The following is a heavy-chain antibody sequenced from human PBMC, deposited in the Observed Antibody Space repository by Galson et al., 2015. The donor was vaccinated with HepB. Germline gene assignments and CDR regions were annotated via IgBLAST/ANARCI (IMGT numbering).Heavy chain of an antibody. Sequence: SVKVSCKASGYTFTLYGISWVRQAPGQGPEWMGWISAHNGHTDYAQKFQGRVTMTTDTSTRTAYMELKSLTSDDTAVYYCARDKGRGWDDYNDHWGQGTLVTVSS. D-gene: IGHD6-19*01. CDR3: ARDKGRGWDDYNDH. CDR1: GYTFTLYG. V-gene: IGHV1-18*01. J-gene: IGHJ4*02. CDR2: ISAHNGHT.